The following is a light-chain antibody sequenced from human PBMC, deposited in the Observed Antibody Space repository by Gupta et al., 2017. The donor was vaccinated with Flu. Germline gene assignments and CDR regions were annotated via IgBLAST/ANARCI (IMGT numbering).Light chain of an antibody. CDR1: TISSKR. CDR2: DDS. J-gene: IGLJ3*02. Sequence: TVMNTGSETTISSKRVDWYQQKPGPTPVLLVYDDSDRSSGIPERCSGSNSVSTATLTISRVEAGEEADYYCQGGDRSSNNQVFGGGTKRTVL. V-gene: IGLV3-21*02. CDR3: QGGDRSSNNQV.